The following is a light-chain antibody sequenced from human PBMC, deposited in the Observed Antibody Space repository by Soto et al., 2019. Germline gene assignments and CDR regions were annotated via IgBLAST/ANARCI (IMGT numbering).Light chain of an antibody. V-gene: IGKV1-39*01. Sequence: INMTQSPSAPSASVGDRVTITCRASQNVGSYLHWYQQKSGKAPTLLIYGALSLHRGVPSRFSVCGFGTDFTLTISSLQPEDLATNFSQQSYRTAARTFGQGIKVDI. CDR1: QNVGSY. CDR3: QQSYRTAART. CDR2: GAL. J-gene: IGKJ1*01.